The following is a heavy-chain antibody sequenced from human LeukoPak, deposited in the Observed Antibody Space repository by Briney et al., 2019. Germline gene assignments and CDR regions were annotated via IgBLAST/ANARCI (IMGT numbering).Heavy chain of an antibody. V-gene: IGHV3-7*04. Sequence: PGGSLRLSCVGSGFTFSRYWMAWVRQAPGKGLEWVANIKRDGIEKYHVDSVKGRFSISRDNSKNSLYLQMNSLRAEDTAWYYCTSDTVEVPQGDAFDIWGQGTMVIVSS. CDR2: IKRDGIEK. CDR1: GFTFSRYW. CDR3: TSDTVEVPQGDAFDI. J-gene: IGHJ3*02. D-gene: IGHD2-2*01.